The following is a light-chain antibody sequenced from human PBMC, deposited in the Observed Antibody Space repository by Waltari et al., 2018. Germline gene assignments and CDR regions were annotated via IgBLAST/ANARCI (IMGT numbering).Light chain of an antibody. J-gene: IGKJ4*02. CDR2: DTS. V-gene: IGKV3-11*01. Sequence: EIVLTQSPATLSLSPGERATLSCRASPSVRKYLAWNQQKPGQAPRLLIYDTSNRETGIPARFTGSGSGTDFTLTISNVEPEDFAVYYCQQRNDWPLTFGGGTKVEIK. CDR1: PSVRKY. CDR3: QQRNDWPLT.